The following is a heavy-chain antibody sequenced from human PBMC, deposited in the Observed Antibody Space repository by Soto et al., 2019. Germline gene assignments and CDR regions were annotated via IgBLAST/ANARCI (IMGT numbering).Heavy chain of an antibody. CDR2: INPSGGST. Sequence: GASVKVSCKASGYTFTSYYMHWVRQAPGQGLEWMGIINPSGGSTSYAQKFQGRVTMTRDTSTSTVYMELSSLRSEDTAVYYCARGSSGSQTPYYYGMDVWGQGTTVTVSS. CDR3: ARGSSGSQTPYYYGMDV. D-gene: IGHD1-26*01. CDR1: GYTFTSYY. J-gene: IGHJ6*02. V-gene: IGHV1-46*01.